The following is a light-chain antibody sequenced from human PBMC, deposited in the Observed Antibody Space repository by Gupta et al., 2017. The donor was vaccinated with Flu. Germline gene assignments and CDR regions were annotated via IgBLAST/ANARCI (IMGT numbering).Light chain of an antibody. J-gene: IGKJ1*01. CDR2: RAS. Sequence: EIVMTQSAGSLSLSPGERATLSGRVSPSADRTHLPCYHQKPSLTPRLLLYRASSRATRIPDRFSDSGSVTAFPLTIIRLTPEDFAVSYTRQYGSSLRTFGQGTKVEIK. V-gene: IGKV3-20*01. CDR3: RQYGSSLRT. CDR1: PSADRTH.